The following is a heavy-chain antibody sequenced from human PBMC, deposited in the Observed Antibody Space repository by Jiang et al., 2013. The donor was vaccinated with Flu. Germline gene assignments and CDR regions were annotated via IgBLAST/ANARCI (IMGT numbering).Heavy chain of an antibody. V-gene: IGHV1-69*04. J-gene: IGHJ5*02. CDR1: FSNYA. D-gene: IGHD4-17*01. CDR2: IIPLLGIT. Sequence: FSNYAISWVRQAPGQGLEWMGRIIPLLGITNYAQKFQGRVTITADKSATTAFMELSSLSSEDTAVYYCARARNDYGDSHAGVDTWGQGTLVTVSS. CDR3: ARARNDYGDSHAGVDT.